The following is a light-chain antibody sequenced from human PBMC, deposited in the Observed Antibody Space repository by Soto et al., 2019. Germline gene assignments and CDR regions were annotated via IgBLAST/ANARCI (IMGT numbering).Light chain of an antibody. CDR3: QQYGSSLYT. CDR2: GAS. V-gene: IGKV3-20*01. Sequence: EIVLTQSPGTLSLSPGERATLSCRASQSVSSSYLAWYQQKPGQAPRLLIYGASSRATGIPDRFSGSGSGTDFTLTISSLEPEDFAAYYCQQYGSSLYTVGQGTKLEIK. CDR1: QSVSSSY. J-gene: IGKJ2*01.